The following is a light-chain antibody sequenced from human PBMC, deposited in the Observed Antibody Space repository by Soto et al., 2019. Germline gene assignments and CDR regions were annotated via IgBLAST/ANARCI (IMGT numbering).Light chain of an antibody. V-gene: IGKV3-15*01. J-gene: IGKJ2*01. CDR2: GAS. Sequence: EIVMTQSPASLSVSPGDGATLSCRASQTVASNLVWYQQKPGQGPRLLIHGASTRAAGVPARFSGSGSGTDFTLTISSLQSEDFAVYYCQQYHNWPPQYTFGQGTKLQIK. CDR1: QTVASN. CDR3: QQYHNWPPQYT.